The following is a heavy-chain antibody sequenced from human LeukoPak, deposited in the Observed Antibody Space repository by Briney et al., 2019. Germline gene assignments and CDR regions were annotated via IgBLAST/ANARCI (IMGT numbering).Heavy chain of an antibody. J-gene: IGHJ4*02. CDR2: ISGSGGST. D-gene: IGHD6-19*01. CDR3: AKDAVAGTAPDFPSDY. CDR1: GFTFSSYA. V-gene: IGHV3-23*01. Sequence: GGSLRPSCAASGFTFSSYAMSWVRQAPGKGLEWVSAISGSGGSTYYADSVKGRFTISRDNSKNTLYLQMNSLRAEDTAVYYCAKDAVAGTAPDFPSDYWGQGTLVTVSS.